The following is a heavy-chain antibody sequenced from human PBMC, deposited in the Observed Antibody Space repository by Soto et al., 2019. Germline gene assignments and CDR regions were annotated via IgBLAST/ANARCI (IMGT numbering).Heavy chain of an antibody. CDR2: ISGSGSTI. CDR1: GFTFSDYY. V-gene: IGHV3-11*01. Sequence: PGGSLRLSCAASGFTFSDYYMSWIRQAPGKGLEWVSYISGSGSTIYYADSVKGRFTISRDNAKNSLYLQMNSLRAEDTAVYYCARVGLGNEYDSSGYYYTFDYWGQGTLVTVSS. D-gene: IGHD3-22*01. CDR3: ARVGLGNEYDSSGYYYTFDY. J-gene: IGHJ4*02.